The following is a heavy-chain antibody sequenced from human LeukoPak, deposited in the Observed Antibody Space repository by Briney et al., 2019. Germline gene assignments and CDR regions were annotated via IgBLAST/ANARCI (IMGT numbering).Heavy chain of an antibody. Sequence: SVKVSCKASGGTFSSYAISWVRQAPGQGLEWMGGIIPIFGTADYAQKFQGRVTITADESTSTAYMELSSLRSEDTAVYYCAREIQLGMDVWGQGTTVTVSS. V-gene: IGHV1-69*13. CDR1: GGTFSSYA. CDR3: AREIQLGMDV. J-gene: IGHJ6*02. CDR2: IIPIFGTA. D-gene: IGHD5-18*01.